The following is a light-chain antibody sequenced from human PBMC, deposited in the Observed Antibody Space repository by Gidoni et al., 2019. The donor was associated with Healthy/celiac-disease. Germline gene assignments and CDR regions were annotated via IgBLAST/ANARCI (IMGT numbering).Light chain of an antibody. Sequence: TQSRLSLPVTPGEPASISCRSSQSLLHSNGYNYLDWYLQKPGQSPQLLIYLGSNRSSGVPDRFSGSGSGTDFTLKISRVEAEDVGVYYCMQALQTPWTFGQGTKVEIK. CDR2: LGS. CDR3: MQALQTPWT. V-gene: IGKV2-28*01. CDR1: QSLLHSNGYNY. J-gene: IGKJ1*01.